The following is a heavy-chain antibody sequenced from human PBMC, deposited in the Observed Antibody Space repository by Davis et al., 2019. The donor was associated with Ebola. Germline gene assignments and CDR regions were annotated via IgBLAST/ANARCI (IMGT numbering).Heavy chain of an antibody. Sequence: MPSETLSLTCAVSGGSISSSNWWSWVRQPPGKGLEWIGEIYHSGSTNYNPSLKSRVTISVDKSKNQFSLKLSSVTAADTAVYYCARLLTVTTPRYYYYGMDVWGQGTTVTVSS. CDR1: GGSISSSNW. V-gene: IGHV4-4*02. CDR3: ARLLTVTTPRYYYYGMDV. CDR2: IYHSGST. J-gene: IGHJ6*02. D-gene: IGHD4-17*01.